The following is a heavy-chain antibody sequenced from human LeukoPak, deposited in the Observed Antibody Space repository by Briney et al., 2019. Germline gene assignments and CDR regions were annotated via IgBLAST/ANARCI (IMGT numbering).Heavy chain of an antibody. Sequence: GASVKVSCKASGYTFTNYGISWVRQAPGQGLEWMGWISAYNGNTNYAQKLQGRVTMTTDTSTSTAYMELRSLRSDDTAVYYCARDFVRFYYDSSGYYYGADAFDIWGQGTMVTVSS. J-gene: IGHJ3*02. V-gene: IGHV1-18*01. CDR3: ARDFVRFYYDSSGYYYGADAFDI. D-gene: IGHD3-22*01. CDR2: ISAYNGNT. CDR1: GYTFTNYG.